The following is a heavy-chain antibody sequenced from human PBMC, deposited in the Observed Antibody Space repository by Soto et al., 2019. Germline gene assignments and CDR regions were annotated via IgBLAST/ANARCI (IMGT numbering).Heavy chain of an antibody. V-gene: IGHV3-23*01. Sequence: GGSLRLSCAASGFTFSSYAMSWVRQAPGKGLEWVSVISGSGSSTYYADSVKGRFTISRDNSKKTLYVQMNSLRAEDTAVDYCAKMSDFWSGSPTYHFHYWGKRT. J-gene: IGHJ4*02. CDR2: ISGSGSST. CDR1: GFTFSSYA. CDR3: AKMSDFWSGSPTYHFHY. D-gene: IGHD3-3*01.